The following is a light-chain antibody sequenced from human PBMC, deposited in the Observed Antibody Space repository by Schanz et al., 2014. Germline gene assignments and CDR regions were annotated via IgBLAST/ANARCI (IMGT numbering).Light chain of an antibody. J-gene: IGLJ2*01. V-gene: IGLV2-23*02. CDR3: SAYIGRNSLV. CDR1: RNDVWAYNL. CDR2: EVS. Sequence: QSVPTQPASVSGSPGQSITISCSGTRNDVWAYNLVSWYQHHPARAPKLILYEVSKRPSGVSDRFSGSKSGYTAFLTISGLQAEDEADYHCSAYIGRNSLVFGGGTKLTVL.